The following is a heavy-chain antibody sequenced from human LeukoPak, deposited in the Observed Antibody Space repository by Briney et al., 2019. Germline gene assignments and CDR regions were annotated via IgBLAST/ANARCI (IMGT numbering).Heavy chain of an antibody. CDR3: AKAPSSLRFLEWPFDY. CDR1: GFTFSSYE. CDR2: IGSSGSTI. V-gene: IGHV3-48*03. J-gene: IGHJ4*02. D-gene: IGHD3-3*01. Sequence: GGSLRLSCAASGFTFSSYEMNWVRQAPGKGLEWVSYIGSSGSTIYYADSVKGRFTISRDNSKNTLYLQMNSLRAEDTAVYYCAKAPSSLRFLEWPFDYWGQGTLVTVSS.